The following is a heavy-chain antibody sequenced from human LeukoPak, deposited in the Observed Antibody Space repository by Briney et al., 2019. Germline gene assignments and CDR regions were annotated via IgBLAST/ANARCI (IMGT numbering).Heavy chain of an antibody. V-gene: IGHV3-64*01. J-gene: IGHJ4*02. CDR3: ARGSLGRAVAGTFDY. CDR2: ISSNGGST. D-gene: IGHD6-19*01. CDR1: GFTFSSYA. Sequence: PGRSLRLSCAASGFTFSSYAMHWVRQAPGKGLEYVSAISSNGGSTYYANSVKGRFTISRDNSKNTLYLQMGSLRAEDMAVYYCARGSLGRAVAGTFDYWGQGTLVTVSS.